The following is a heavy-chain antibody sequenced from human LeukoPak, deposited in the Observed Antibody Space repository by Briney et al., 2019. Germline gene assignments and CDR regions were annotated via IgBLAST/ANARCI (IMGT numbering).Heavy chain of an antibody. CDR3: AREVAIAVTTSALFRLDP. J-gene: IGHJ5*02. CDR2: IYTSGST. D-gene: IGHD4-17*01. V-gene: IGHV4-4*07. Sequence: SETLSLTCTVSGGSISRYYWSWIRQPAGKGLEWIGHIYTSGSTNYNPSLKSRVTMSIDTSKDQFSLRLSSVPAAETAVYYCAREVAIAVTTSALFRLDPWGQGTLVTVSS. CDR1: GGSISRYY.